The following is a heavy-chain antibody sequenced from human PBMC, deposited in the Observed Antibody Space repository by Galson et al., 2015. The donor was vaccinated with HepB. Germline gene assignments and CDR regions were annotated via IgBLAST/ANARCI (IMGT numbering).Heavy chain of an antibody. V-gene: IGHV3-7*01. D-gene: IGHD1-26*01. CDR1: GFNSSIFW. CDR2: IKQDGREK. CDR3: ARSSGGYFDS. J-gene: IGHJ4*02. Sequence: SLRLSCAGSGFNSSIFWMSWVRQAPGKGLVWVANIKQDGREKYYVGPVKGRFTISRDNAGNSLYLQMNSLRGEDTALYYCARSSGGYFDSWGQGILVTVSS.